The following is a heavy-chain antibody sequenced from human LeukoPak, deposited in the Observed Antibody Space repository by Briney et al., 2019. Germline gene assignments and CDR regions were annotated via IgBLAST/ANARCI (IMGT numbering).Heavy chain of an antibody. CDR3: AREWLFRSPNWFDP. V-gene: IGHV4-39*07. J-gene: IGHJ5*02. D-gene: IGHD3-22*01. CDR1: GGSISSSSYY. CDR2: IYYSGST. Sequence: PSETLSLTCTVSGGSISSSSYYWGWIRQPPGKGLEWIGSIYYSGSTYYNPSLKNRVTISVDTSKNQFSLKLSSVTAADTAVYYCAREWLFRSPNWFDPWGQGTLVTVSS.